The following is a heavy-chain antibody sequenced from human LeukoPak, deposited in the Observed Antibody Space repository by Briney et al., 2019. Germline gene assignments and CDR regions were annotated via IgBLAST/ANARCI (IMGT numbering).Heavy chain of an antibody. CDR3: ARGSEAVVVPAAMHAPRGYYFDY. J-gene: IGHJ4*02. CDR2: INHSGST. CDR1: GGSFSGYY. Sequence: SETLSLTCAVYGGSFSGYYWSWIRQPPGKGLEWIGEINHSGSTNYNPSLKSRVTISVDTSKNQFSLKLSSVTAADTAVYYCARGSEAVVVPAAMHAPRGYYFDYWGQGTLVTVSS. V-gene: IGHV4-34*01. D-gene: IGHD2-2*01.